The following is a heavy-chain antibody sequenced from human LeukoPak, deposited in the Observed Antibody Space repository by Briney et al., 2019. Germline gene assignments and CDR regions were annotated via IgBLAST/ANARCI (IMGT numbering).Heavy chain of an antibody. D-gene: IGHD1-1*01. CDR1: GFTFSSYG. J-gene: IGHJ6*02. Sequence: GGSLRLSCAASGFTFSSYGMHWVRQAPGKGLEWVAVISYDGSNKYYADSVKGRFTISRDNSKNTLYQQMNSLRAEDTAVYYCAKDSGTGTIYCYYGMDVWGQGTTVTVSS. CDR3: AKDSGTGTIYCYYGMDV. V-gene: IGHV3-30*18. CDR2: ISYDGSNK.